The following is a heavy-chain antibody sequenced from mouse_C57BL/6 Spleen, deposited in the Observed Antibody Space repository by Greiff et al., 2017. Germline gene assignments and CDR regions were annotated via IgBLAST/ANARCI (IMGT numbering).Heavy chain of an antibody. CDR1: GYTFTDYE. CDR3: TRFYYDYGGFPRYFDV. CDR2: IDPETGGT. D-gene: IGHD2-4*01. V-gene: IGHV1-15*01. Sequence: QVQLQQSGAELVRPGASVTLSCKASGYTFTDYEMHWVKQTPVHGLEWIGAIDPETGGTAYNQKFKGKAILTADKSSSTAYMELRSLTSEDSAVYYCTRFYYDYGGFPRYFDVWGTGTTVTVSS. J-gene: IGHJ1*03.